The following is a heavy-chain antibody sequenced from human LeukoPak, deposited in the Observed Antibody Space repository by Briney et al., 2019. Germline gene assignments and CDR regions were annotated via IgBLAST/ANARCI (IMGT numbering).Heavy chain of an antibody. J-gene: IGHJ5*02. V-gene: IGHV4-39*01. CDR3: ATHVRGGNGFDP. CDR2: IANSGTN. CDR1: GGSISSSNSY. Sequence: SETLSLTCIVSGGSISSSNSYWDWIRQPPGGGVEWIGDIANSGTNNYNPFLRTRVTISADTSKNQSSLKLNSVTAAETAVYYCATHVRGGNGFDPWGQGTLVTVSS. D-gene: IGHD4-23*01.